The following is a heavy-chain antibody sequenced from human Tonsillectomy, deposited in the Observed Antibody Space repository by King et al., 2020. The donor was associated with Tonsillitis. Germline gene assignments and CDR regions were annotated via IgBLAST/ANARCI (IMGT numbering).Heavy chain of an antibody. CDR3: ARDYSELTLIVRVDRDYFDY. CDR2: ISSSGGTI. CDR1: GFTFSSYE. J-gene: IGHJ4*02. V-gene: IGHV3-48*03. Sequence: VQLVESGGGLVQPGGSLRLSCAASGFTFSSYEMNWVRQAPGKGLEWVSYISSSGGTIYYADSVKGRFTISRDNAKNSLYLQMNSLRAEDTAVYYCARDYSELTLIVRVDRDYFDYWGQGTLVTVSS. D-gene: IGHD3-22*01.